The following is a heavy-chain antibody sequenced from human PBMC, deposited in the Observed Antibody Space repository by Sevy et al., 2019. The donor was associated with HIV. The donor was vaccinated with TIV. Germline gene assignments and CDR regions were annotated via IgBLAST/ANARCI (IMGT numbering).Heavy chain of an antibody. D-gene: IGHD3-10*01. V-gene: IGHV3-21*01. Sequence: GGSLRLSCAASGFTFSSYSMNWVRQAPGKGLEWVSSISSSSSYIYYADSVKGRFTISRDNAKNSLYLQMNSLRAEDTVVYYCGSSKGYGSGSYYDYWGQGTLVTVSS. CDR1: GFTFSSYS. J-gene: IGHJ4*02. CDR2: ISSSSSYI. CDR3: GSSKGYGSGSYYDY.